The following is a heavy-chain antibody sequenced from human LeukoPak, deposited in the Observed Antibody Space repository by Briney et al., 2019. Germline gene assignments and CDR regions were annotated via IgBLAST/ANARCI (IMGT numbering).Heavy chain of an antibody. CDR3: AGRELKTPGYNNYNKLKS. D-gene: IGHD1-1*01. CDR1: GGSISSSSYY. J-gene: IGHJ6*03. Sequence: SETLSLTCTVSGGSISSSSYYWGWIRQPPGKGLEWIGSIYYSGSTYYNPSLKSRVTISVDTSKNQFSLKLSSVTAADTAVYYCAGRELKTPGYNNYNKLKSWGKGTRFTVSS. V-gene: IGHV4-39*01. CDR2: IYYSGST.